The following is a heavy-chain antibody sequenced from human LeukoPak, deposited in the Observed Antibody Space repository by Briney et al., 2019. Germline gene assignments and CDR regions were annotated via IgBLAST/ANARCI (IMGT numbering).Heavy chain of an antibody. Sequence: PSETLSLTCTVSGGSISSSSYYWGWIRQPPGKGLEWIGSIYYSGSTNYNPSLKSRVTISVDTSKNQFSLRLSSVTAADTAVYYCARGAIAVAGSRSLDYWGQGTLVTVSS. CDR2: IYYSGST. D-gene: IGHD6-19*01. V-gene: IGHV4-39*07. CDR1: GGSISSSSYY. CDR3: ARGAIAVAGSRSLDY. J-gene: IGHJ4*02.